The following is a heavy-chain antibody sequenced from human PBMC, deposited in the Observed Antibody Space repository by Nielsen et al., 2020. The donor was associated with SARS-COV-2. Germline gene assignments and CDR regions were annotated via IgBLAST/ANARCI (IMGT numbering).Heavy chain of an antibody. CDR3: ARDRIVGATQDIWYFDL. CDR2: IWYDGSNK. J-gene: IGHJ2*01. D-gene: IGHD1-26*01. V-gene: IGHV3-33*01. Sequence: GESLKISCAASGFTFSSYGMHWVRQAPGKGLEWVAVIWYDGSNKYYADSVKGRFTISRDNSKNTLYLQMNSLRAEDTAVYYCARDRIVGATQDIWYFDLWGRGTLVTVSS. CDR1: GFTFSSYG.